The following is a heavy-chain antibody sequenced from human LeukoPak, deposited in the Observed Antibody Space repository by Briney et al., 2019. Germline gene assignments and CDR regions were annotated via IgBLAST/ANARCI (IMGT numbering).Heavy chain of an antibody. CDR3: ARDVTYYYDSGSYPLDV. CDR2: IYSGGST. Sequence: PGGSLRLSCAASGFTVSSNHMSWVRQAPGKGLGWVSVIYSGGSTYYADSVKGRFTISRDNSKNTLYLQMNSLRAEDTAVYYCARDVTYYYDSGSYPLDVWGQGTTVTVSS. V-gene: IGHV3-53*01. D-gene: IGHD3-10*01. J-gene: IGHJ6*02. CDR1: GFTVSSNH.